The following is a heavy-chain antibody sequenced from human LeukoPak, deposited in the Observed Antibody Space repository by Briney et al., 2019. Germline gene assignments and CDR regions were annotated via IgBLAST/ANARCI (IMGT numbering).Heavy chain of an antibody. J-gene: IGHJ4*02. V-gene: IGHV1-2*02. CDR1: GYTFTSYY. Sequence: ASVKVSCKASGYTFTSYYMHWVRQAPGQGLEWVGWINPNSGGTNYAQKFQGRVTMTRDTSISTAYMELSRLRSDDTAVYYCARAQITMVRGVISYWGQGTLVTVSS. CDR3: ARAQITMVRGVISY. CDR2: INPNSGGT. D-gene: IGHD3-10*01.